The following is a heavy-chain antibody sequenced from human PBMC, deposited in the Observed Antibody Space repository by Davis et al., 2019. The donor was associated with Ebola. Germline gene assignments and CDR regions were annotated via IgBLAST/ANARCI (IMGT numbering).Heavy chain of an antibody. CDR3: ARDEAAALVIAYYFDY. CDR1: GYTFTSYA. J-gene: IGHJ4*02. Sequence: ASVKVSCKASGYTFTSYAMHWVRQAPGQRLEWMGWINAGNGNTKYSQKFQGRVTITRDTSASTAYMELSSLRSEDTAVYYCARDEAAALVIAYYFDYWGQGTLVTVSS. D-gene: IGHD2-21*01. V-gene: IGHV1-3*01. CDR2: INAGNGNT.